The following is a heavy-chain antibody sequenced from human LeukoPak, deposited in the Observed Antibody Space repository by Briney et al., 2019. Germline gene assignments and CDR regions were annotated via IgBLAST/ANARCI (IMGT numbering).Heavy chain of an antibody. Sequence: SETLSRTCAVYGGSFSGYYWRWIRHPPGKGLEWIGEINHSGSTNYNPSLKSRVTISVDTSKNQFSLKLSSVTAADTAVYYCARGRRTRYYFDYWGQGTLVTVSS. CDR1: GGSFSGYY. CDR3: ARGRRTRYYFDY. CDR2: INHSGST. J-gene: IGHJ4*02. D-gene: IGHD2-2*01. V-gene: IGHV4-34*01.